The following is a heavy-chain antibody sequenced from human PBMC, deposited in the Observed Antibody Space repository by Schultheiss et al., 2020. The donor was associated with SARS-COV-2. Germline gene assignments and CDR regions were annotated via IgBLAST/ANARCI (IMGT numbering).Heavy chain of an antibody. CDR3: ASGRDGWQFDY. V-gene: IGHV4-61*08. Sequence: SETLSLTCTVSGGSISSGGYYWSWIRQHPGKGLEWIGYIYYSGSTNYNPSLKSRVTISVDTSKNQFSLKLSSVTAADTAVYYCASGRDGWQFDYWGQGTLVTVSS. CDR1: GGSISSGGYY. D-gene: IGHD5-24*01. J-gene: IGHJ4*02. CDR2: IYYSGST.